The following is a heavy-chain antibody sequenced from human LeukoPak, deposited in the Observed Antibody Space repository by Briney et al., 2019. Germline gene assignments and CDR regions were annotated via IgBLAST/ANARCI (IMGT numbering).Heavy chain of an antibody. D-gene: IGHD6-6*01. CDR2: IIPIFGTA. CDR3: AREVKLVNTGYFDY. Sequence: SVKVSCKASGGTFSSYAISWVRQAPGQGLEWMGGIIPIFGTANYAQKFQGRVTITTDESTSTAYMELSSLRSEETAVYYCAREVKLVNTGYFDYWGQGTLVTVSS. J-gene: IGHJ4*02. V-gene: IGHV1-69*05. CDR1: GGTFSSYA.